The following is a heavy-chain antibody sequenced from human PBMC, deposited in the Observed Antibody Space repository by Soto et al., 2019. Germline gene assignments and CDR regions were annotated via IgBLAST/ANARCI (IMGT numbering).Heavy chain of an antibody. V-gene: IGHV4-59*06. J-gene: IGHJ4*02. CDR1: GGSIRNFY. CDR3: ARGIWDTSGYYPYYFDY. Sequence: SETLSLTCTVSGGSIRNFYWSWIRQPPGRGLEWIGYIYYSGSTYYNPSLKSRVTISLDTSKNQFSLRLSSVTVADTAVYYCARGIWDTSGYYPYYFDYWGQGTLVTVSS. D-gene: IGHD3-22*01. CDR2: IYYSGST.